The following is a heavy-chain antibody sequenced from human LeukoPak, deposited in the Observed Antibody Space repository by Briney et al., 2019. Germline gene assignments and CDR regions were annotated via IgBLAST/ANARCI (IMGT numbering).Heavy chain of an antibody. CDR3: ATSPFYDYVWSWFDP. CDR1: GFTFSSYA. V-gene: IGHV3-23*01. D-gene: IGHD3-16*01. CDR2: ISGSGGST. Sequence: GGSLRLSCAASGFTFSSYAMSWVRQAPGKGLEWVSAISGSGGSTYYADSVKGRFTISRDNSKNTLYLQMNSLRAEDTAVYYCATSPFYDYVWSWFDPWGQGTLVTVSS. J-gene: IGHJ5*02.